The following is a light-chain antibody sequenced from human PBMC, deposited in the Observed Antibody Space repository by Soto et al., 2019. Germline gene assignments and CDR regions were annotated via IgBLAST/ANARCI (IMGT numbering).Light chain of an antibody. CDR2: WAS. CDR3: QQYYSTPFT. V-gene: IGKV4-1*01. J-gene: IGKJ3*01. Sequence: DIVMTQSPDSLAVSLGERATINCKSSQSVLYSSNNKNYLAWYQQKPGQPPKVLIYWASTRESGVPDRFSGSGSGTEFTLTISSLQAEDVAVYYCQQYYSTPFTFGPGTKVDIK. CDR1: QSVLYSSNNKNY.